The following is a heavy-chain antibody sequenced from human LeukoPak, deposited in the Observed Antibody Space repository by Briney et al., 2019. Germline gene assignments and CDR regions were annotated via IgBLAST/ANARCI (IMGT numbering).Heavy chain of an antibody. D-gene: IGHD4-17*01. CDR3: ARDREERPGDFPFDY. J-gene: IGHJ4*02. CDR1: GFTFSSYA. V-gene: IGHV3-23*01. CDR2: ISGSGGST. Sequence: PGGSLRLSCAASGFTFSSYAMSWVRQAPGKGLEWVSAISGSGGSTYYADSVKGRFTISRDNSKNTLYLQMGSLRAENMAVYYCARDREERPGDFPFDYWGQGTLVTVSS.